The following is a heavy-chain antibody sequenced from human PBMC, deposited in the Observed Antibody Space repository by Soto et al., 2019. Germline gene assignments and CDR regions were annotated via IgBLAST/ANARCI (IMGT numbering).Heavy chain of an antibody. Sequence: SLKLSCKASGGTFSGYAISWLRQAPEQGLEWMGGIIPIFGTANYAQKFQGRVTITADESTSTAYRELSSMRSEDTAVYYCARGPDIVVVPAAIPAHIGQRLPRPNYYYYGMDVWGQGITVTVSS. CDR2: IIPIFGTA. J-gene: IGHJ6*02. D-gene: IGHD2-2*01. CDR3: ARGPDIVVVPAAIPAHIGQRLPRPNYYYYGMDV. CDR1: GGTFSGYA. V-gene: IGHV1-69*13.